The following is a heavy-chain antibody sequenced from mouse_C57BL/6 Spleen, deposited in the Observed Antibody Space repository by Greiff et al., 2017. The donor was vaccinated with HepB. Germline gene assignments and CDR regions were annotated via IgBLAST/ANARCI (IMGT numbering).Heavy chain of an antibody. CDR2: ISSGSSTI. CDR1: GFTFSDYG. CDR3: AIDSSGPFAY. D-gene: IGHD3-2*02. Sequence: EVNLVESGGGLVKPGGSLKLSCAASGFTFSDYGMHWVRQAPEKGLEWVAYISSGSSTIYYADTVKGRFTISRDNAKNTLFLQMTSLRSEDTAMYYCAIDSSGPFAYWGQGTLVTVSA. V-gene: IGHV5-17*01. J-gene: IGHJ3*01.